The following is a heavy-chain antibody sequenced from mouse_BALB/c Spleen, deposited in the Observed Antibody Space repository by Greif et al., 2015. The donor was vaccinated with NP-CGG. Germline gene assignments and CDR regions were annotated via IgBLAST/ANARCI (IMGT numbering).Heavy chain of an antibody. CDR3: ARGGYYYGTSYAMDY. CDR2: ISSGGST. CDR1: GFTFSSYA. V-gene: IGHV5-6-5*01. Sequence: EVMLVESGGGLVKPGGSLKLSCAASGFTFSSYAMSWVRQTPEKRLEWVASISSGGSTYYPDSVKGRFTISRDNARNILYLQVSSLRSEDTAMYYCARGGYYYGTSYAMDYWGQGTSVTVSS. J-gene: IGHJ4*01. D-gene: IGHD1-1*01.